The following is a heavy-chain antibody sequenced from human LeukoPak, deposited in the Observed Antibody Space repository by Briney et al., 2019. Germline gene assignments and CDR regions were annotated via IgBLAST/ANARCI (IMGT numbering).Heavy chain of an antibody. CDR3: SSVVRDSWTENPGDY. CDR1: GYTFTGYY. Sequence: ASVKVSCKASGYTFTGYYMHWVRQAPGQGLEWMGWINPISGGTKFAQKFQGRVTMTRDTSISTAYLELSRLTSDDTAVYYCSSVVRDSWTENPGDYWGQGTLVTVSS. CDR2: INPISGGT. D-gene: IGHD1-20*01. V-gene: IGHV1-2*02. J-gene: IGHJ4*02.